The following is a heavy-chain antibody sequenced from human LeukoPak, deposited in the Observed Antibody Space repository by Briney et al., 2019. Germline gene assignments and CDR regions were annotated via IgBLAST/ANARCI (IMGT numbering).Heavy chain of an antibody. CDR3: ARDQNYYDSSSYYFRQYFFDY. V-gene: IGHV3-7*04. CDR2: IKQDGSER. Sequence: QTGGSLRLSCAASGFTFSSYWMSWVRQAPGKGLEWVANIKQDGSERYYVDSVKGRFTISRDNAKNPLYLQMNSLRAEDTAVYYCARDQNYYDSSSYYFRQYFFDYWGQGALVTVSS. D-gene: IGHD3-22*01. CDR1: GFTFSSYW. J-gene: IGHJ4*02.